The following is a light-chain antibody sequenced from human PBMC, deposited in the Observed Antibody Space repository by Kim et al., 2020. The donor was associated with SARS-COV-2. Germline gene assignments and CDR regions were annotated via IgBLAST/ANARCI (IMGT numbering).Light chain of an antibody. CDR1: TGAVTSGHY. CDR3: LLFYGDAWV. CDR2: STN. J-gene: IGLJ3*02. V-gene: IGLV7-43*01. Sequence: PGGTVTLTCAPSTGAVTSGHYPNWFQQKPGQVPRALIYSTNNRHSWTPARFSGSLLGGKAALTLSGVQPEDEADYYCLLFYGDAWVFGGGTKLTVL.